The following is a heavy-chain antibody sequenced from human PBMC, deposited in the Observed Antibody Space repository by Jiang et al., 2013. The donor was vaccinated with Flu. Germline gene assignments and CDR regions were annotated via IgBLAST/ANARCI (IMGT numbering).Heavy chain of an antibody. J-gene: IGHJ3*02. CDR1: GYTFTGYY. Sequence: SGAEVKKPGASVKVSCKASGYTFTGYYMHWVRQAPGQGLEWMGWINPNSGGTNYAQKFQGRVTMTRDTSISTAYMELSRLRSDDTAVYYCARVVGAGDGPEDAFDIWGQGTMVTVSS. V-gene: IGHV1-2*02. CDR2: INPNSGGT. D-gene: IGHD1-26*01. CDR3: ARVVGAGDGPEDAFDI.